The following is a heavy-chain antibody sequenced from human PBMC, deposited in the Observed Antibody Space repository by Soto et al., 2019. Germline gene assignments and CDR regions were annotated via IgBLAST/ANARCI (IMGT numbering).Heavy chain of an antibody. CDR3: AKDRGSYYVAGD. J-gene: IGHJ4*02. V-gene: IGHV3-30*18. D-gene: IGHD1-26*01. CDR2: ISYDGSNK. CDR1: GFTFSRYG. Sequence: QVQLVESGGGVVQPGRSRRLSCAASGFTFSRYGMHWVRQAPGKGLEWVAVISYDGSNKYYADSVKGRFTISRDNSKNTLYLQMNSLRAEDTAVYYCAKDRGSYYVAGDWGPGTLVTVSS.